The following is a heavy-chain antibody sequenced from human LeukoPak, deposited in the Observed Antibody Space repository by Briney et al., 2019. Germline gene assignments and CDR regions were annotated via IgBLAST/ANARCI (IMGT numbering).Heavy chain of an antibody. CDR3: AKDRHEEGGRDY. CDR1: GFTFRSYC. CDR2: INQDGSEK. V-gene: IGHV3-7*04. J-gene: IGHJ4*02. Sequence: GGSLRLSCAASGFTFRSYCLRWVGQAPGQGLEWVANINQDGSEKYYVDSVKGRFTLSRDNAKNSLSLQINSLRAEDTAVYYCAKDRHEEGGRDYWGQGTLVTVSS. D-gene: IGHD1-26*01.